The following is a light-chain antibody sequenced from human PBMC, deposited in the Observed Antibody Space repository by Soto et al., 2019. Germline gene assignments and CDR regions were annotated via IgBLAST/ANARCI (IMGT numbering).Light chain of an antibody. CDR1: QMISEW. CDR2: DAS. J-gene: IGKJ1*01. V-gene: IGKV1-5*01. CDR3: QQYHTYWT. Sequence: DIQMTQSPSTLSASVGDRVTITCRASQMISEWLAWYQQKPGKAPKLLIYDASTLESGVPSRFSGSGSGTEFTLTSSGLQPDDFATYYRQQYHTYWTFGPGTRVEIK.